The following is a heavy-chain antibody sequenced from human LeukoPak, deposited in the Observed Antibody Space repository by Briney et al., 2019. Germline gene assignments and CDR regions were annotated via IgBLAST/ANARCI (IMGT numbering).Heavy chain of an antibody. D-gene: IGHD6-19*01. CDR3: ARVEYSSGWYWAEYFQH. CDR1: GGSISSGGYS. CDR2: IYYSGST. Sequence: PSETLSLTCAVSGGSISSGGYSWSWIRQPPGKGLEWIGYIYYSGSTYYNPSLKSRVTISVDTSKNQFSLKLSSVTAADTAVYYCARVEYSSGWYWAEYFQHWGQGTLVTVSS. V-gene: IGHV4-30-4*07. J-gene: IGHJ1*01.